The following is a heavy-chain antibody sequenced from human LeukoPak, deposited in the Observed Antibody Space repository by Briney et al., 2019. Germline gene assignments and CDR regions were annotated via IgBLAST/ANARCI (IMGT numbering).Heavy chain of an antibody. J-gene: IGHJ3*01. CDR1: GYTFTDYH. V-gene: IGHV1-69-2*01. Sequence: ASVKVSCKVSGYTFTDYHIHWVQQAPGKGLEWMGLIDPEDGETIYAEKFQGRVTLTADTSRDTAYMELSSLRSEDTAVYYCVGTHIYYDSSGSSLNKRYAAFDVWGQGTMVTVSS. D-gene: IGHD3-22*01. CDR2: IDPEDGET. CDR3: VGTHIYYDSSGSSLNKRYAAFDV.